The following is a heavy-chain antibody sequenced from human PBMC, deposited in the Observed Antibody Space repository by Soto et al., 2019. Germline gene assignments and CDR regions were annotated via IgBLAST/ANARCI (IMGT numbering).Heavy chain of an antibody. CDR1: GFTFSSYS. D-gene: IGHD3-22*01. Sequence: GRSLRLSCAASGFTFSSYSMNWVRQAPGKGLEWVSSISSSSSYIYYADSVKGRFTISRDNAKNSLYLQMNSLRAEDTAVYYCARDTDYYDSSGYYGSDYWGQGTLVTVSS. CDR2: ISSSSSYI. V-gene: IGHV3-21*01. CDR3: ARDTDYYDSSGYYGSDY. J-gene: IGHJ4*02.